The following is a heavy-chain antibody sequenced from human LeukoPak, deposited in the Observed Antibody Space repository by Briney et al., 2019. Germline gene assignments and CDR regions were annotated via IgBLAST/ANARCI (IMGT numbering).Heavy chain of an antibody. D-gene: IGHD4-17*01. J-gene: IGHJ2*01. V-gene: IGHV4-61*01. CDR3: ARAPQPTSYGDYGKRYFDL. CDR2: IFHSGSI. Sequence: SETLSLTCTVSGGSVSDGYYYWHWIRQPPGKGLEWIGYIFHSGSINNNPSLKSRVTISVDTSKNQFSLKLTSVTAADTAVYYCARAPQPTSYGDYGKRYFDLWGRGTLVTVSS. CDR1: GGSVSDGYYY.